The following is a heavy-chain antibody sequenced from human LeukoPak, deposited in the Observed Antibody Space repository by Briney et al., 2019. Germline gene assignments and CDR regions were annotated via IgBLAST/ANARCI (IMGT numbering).Heavy chain of an antibody. V-gene: IGHV4-30-2*01. CDR3: ARSNGGYFDY. Sequence: SETLSLTCAVSGGSISSGGYSWSWIRQPPGKGLEWIGYIYHSGSIYYNPSLKSRVTISVDRSKNQFSLKLSSVTAADTAVYYCARSNGGYFDYWGQGTLVTVSS. CDR2: IYHSGSI. CDR1: GGSISSGGYS. D-gene: IGHD3-16*01. J-gene: IGHJ4*02.